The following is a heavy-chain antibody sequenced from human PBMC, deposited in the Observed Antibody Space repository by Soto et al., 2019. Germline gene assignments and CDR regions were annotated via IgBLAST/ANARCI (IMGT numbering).Heavy chain of an antibody. D-gene: IGHD6-19*01. CDR1: GFTFSSYA. CDR3: AKGDSGWYYYGMDV. CDR2: ISGSGGST. V-gene: IGHV3-23*01. J-gene: IGHJ6*02. Sequence: EVQLLESGGGLVQPGGSLRLSCAASGFTFSSYAMSWVRQAPGKGLEWISAISGSGGSTYYADSVKGRFTISRDNSKNTLYLQMNSLRAEDTAVYYCAKGDSGWYYYGMDVWGQGTTVTVSS.